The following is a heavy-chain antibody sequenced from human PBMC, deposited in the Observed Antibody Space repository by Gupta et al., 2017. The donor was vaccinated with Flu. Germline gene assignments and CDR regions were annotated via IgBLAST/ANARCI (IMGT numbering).Heavy chain of an antibody. J-gene: IGHJ4*01. Sequence: PGGSLRLSCVASGFTLSSHDMSWVRQAPGRRLEWVAFISPSATIYYGDPVRGRFTISRDNAKNSLYLQMSGLRDEDTAVYYCARGHWDNWG. CDR3: ARGHWDN. V-gene: IGHV3-48*03. CDR1: GFTLSSHD. CDR2: ISPSATI.